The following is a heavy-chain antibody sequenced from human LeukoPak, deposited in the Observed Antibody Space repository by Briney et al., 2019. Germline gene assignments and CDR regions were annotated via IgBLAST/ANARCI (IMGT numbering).Heavy chain of an antibody. CDR2: INPSSGGT. D-gene: IGHD6-13*01. CDR3: ARGSRIAAAGSHY. Sequence: ASVKVSCKASGYTFTGYYMHWVRQAPGQGLEWMGWINPSSGGTNYAQKFQGRVTMTRDTSISTAYMELSRLRSDDTAVYYCARGSRIAAAGSHYWGQGTLVTVSS. J-gene: IGHJ4*02. CDR1: GYTFTGYY. V-gene: IGHV1-2*02.